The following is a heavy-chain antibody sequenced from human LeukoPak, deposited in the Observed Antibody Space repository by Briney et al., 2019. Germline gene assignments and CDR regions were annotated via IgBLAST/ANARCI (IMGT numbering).Heavy chain of an antibody. V-gene: IGHV1-24*01. CDR1: GYTLTELS. J-gene: IGHJ3*02. D-gene: IGHD3-3*02. CDR3: ATVFGPFLRPKYAFDI. CDR2: FDSEDGET. Sequence: ASVKVSCKVSGYTLTELSMHWVRQAPGKGLEWMGGFDSEDGETIYAQKFQGRVTMTEDTSTDTAYMELSSLRSEDTAVYYCATVFGPFLRPKYAFDIWGQGTMVTVSS.